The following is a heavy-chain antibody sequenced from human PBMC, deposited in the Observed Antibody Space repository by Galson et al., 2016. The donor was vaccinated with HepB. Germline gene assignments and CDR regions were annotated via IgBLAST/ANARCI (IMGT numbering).Heavy chain of an antibody. CDR1: GGSISGSSYY. D-gene: IGHD3-10*01. CDR2: IYYSGST. J-gene: IGHJ6*02. CDR3: ARGRGSRSFPFYYYYHGMDV. V-gene: IGHV4-39*01. Sequence: SETLSLTCTVSGGSISGSSYYWGWIRQPPGKGLEWIGSIYYSGSTYYNPSLKSRVTISVDTSKNQFSLKLSSVTAADTAVYYCARGRGSRSFPFYYYYHGMDVWGQGTTVTVSS.